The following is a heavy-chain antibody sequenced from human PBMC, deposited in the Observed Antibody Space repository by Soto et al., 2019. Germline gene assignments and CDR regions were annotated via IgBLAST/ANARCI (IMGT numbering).Heavy chain of an antibody. D-gene: IGHD3-10*01. CDR2: IYHSGST. V-gene: IGHV4-4*02. Sequence: QVQLQESGPGLVKPSGTLSLTCAVSGGSISSSNWWSWVRQPPGKGLEWIGEIYHSGSTNYNPSLKSRVTISVDKSKNQFSLKLSSVTAADTAVYYCASMVRGLTKVYYYYGMDVWGQGTTVTVSS. J-gene: IGHJ6*02. CDR3: ASMVRGLTKVYYYYGMDV. CDR1: GGSISSSNW.